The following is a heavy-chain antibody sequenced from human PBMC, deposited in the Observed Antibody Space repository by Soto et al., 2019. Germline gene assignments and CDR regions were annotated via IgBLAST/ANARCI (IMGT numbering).Heavy chain of an antibody. D-gene: IGHD2-15*01. Sequence: QVQLQESGPGLVKPSETLSLTCTVSGGSISSYYWSWIRQPPGKGLEWFGYIYYSGSTNYNPALKRRATISVDTSKHQFSLKLRSVTAADTAVYYCARDRRYCSGGSCYNNWFDPWGQGTLVTVSS. V-gene: IGHV4-59*01. CDR3: ARDRRYCSGGSCYNNWFDP. J-gene: IGHJ5*02. CDR1: GGSISSYY. CDR2: IYYSGST.